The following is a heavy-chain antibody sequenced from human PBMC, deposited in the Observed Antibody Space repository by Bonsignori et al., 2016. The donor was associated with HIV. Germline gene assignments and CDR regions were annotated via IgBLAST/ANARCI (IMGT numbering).Heavy chain of an antibody. D-gene: IGHD2-15*01. CDR1: EFTFGDYP. J-gene: IGHJ4*02. CDR2: IASAAYGATT. Sequence: DVHLVESGGGLIQPGRSLRLSCTSSEFTFGDYPMTWLRQPPGKGLEWVGFIASAAYGATTKYAASVNGRFTISRDDSKNIAYLQMNSLTTEDTAVYYCATMKKPYCSGVNCYSWVGAMVYWGQGTLVTVSS. CDR3: ATMKKPYCSGVNCYSWVGAMVY. V-gene: IGHV3-49*03.